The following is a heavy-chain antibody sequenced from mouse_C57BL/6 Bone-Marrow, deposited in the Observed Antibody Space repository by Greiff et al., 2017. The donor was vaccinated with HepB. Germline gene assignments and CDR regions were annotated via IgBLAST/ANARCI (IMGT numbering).Heavy chain of an antibody. V-gene: IGHV2-2*01. CDR3: ARNCRGLLREYAMDY. CDR2: IWSGGST. D-gene: IGHD1-1*01. Sequence: VKLMESGPGLVQPSQSLSITCTVSGFSLTRYGVHWVRQSPGKGLEWLGVIWSGGSTDDNAAFISRLSISKDNSKSQVFFKMNSLQADYTAIYYCARNCRGLLREYAMDYWGQGTSVTVSS. J-gene: IGHJ4*01. CDR1: GFSLTRYG.